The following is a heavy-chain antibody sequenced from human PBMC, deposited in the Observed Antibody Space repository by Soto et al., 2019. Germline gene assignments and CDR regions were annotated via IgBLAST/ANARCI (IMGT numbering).Heavy chain of an antibody. CDR1: GYTFTSYG. V-gene: IGHV1-18*01. CDR2: ISAYNGNT. Sequence: QVQLVQSGAEVKKPGASVKVSCKASGYTFTSYGISWVRQAPGQGLEWMGWISAYNGNTNYAQKFQGRVTMTTDTSTSTAYMELXXXXXXDTAXXXXXXXXXXXTGSYWGQGTLVTVSS. CDR3: XXXXXXXTGSY. D-gene: IGHD1-26*01. J-gene: IGHJ4*02.